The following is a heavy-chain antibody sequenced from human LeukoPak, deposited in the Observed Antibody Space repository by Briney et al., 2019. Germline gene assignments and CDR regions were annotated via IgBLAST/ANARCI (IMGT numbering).Heavy chain of an antibody. J-gene: IGHJ3*02. Sequence: GGSLRLSCAGSGFSFSSYGMHWVRQASGKALEWVGRIRRKANSYATAYAASVKGRFTISRDDSKNTAYLQMNSLKTEDTAVYYCTCRDYHLFDIWGQGTMVTVSS. CDR1: GFSFSSYG. CDR2: IRRKANSYAT. CDR3: TCRDYHLFDI. D-gene: IGHD4-11*01. V-gene: IGHV3-73*01.